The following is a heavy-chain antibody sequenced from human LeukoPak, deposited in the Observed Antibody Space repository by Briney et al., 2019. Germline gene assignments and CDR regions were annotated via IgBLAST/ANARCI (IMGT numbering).Heavy chain of an antibody. J-gene: IGHJ4*02. D-gene: IGHD3-22*01. CDR2: ISGGGGST. V-gene: IGHV3-23*01. Sequence: GGSLRLSCAASGFTFSSYAMSWVRQAPGKGLEWASAISGGGGSTYYADSVKGRFTISRDNSKNTLYLQMNSLRAEDTAVYYCAKDVPYYYDSSGIYWGQGTLVTVSS. CDR3: AKDVPYYYDSSGIY. CDR1: GFTFSSYA.